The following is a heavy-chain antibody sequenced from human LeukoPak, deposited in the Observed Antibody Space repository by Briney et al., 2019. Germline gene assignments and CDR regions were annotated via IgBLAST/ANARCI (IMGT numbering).Heavy chain of an antibody. CDR3: ARAPSIVGATGWFDP. V-gene: IGHV1-2*02. Sequence: ASVKVSCKASGYTFTSYAFTWVRQAPGQGREWMGWVNPIYGGTNYAQKIKGRVTMTRDTSISTAYMELSRLRSDDTAVYYCARAPSIVGATGWFDPWGQGTLVTVSS. D-gene: IGHD1-26*01. J-gene: IGHJ5*02. CDR2: VNPIYGGT. CDR1: GYTFTSYA.